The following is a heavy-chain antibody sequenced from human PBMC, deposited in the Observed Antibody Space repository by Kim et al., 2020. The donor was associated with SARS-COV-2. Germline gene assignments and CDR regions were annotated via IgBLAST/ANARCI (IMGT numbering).Heavy chain of an antibody. J-gene: IGHJ6*02. V-gene: IGHV1-69*13. Sequence: SVKVSCKASGGTFSSYAISWVRQAPGQGLEWMGGIIPIFGTANYAQKFQGRVTITADESTSTAYMELSSLRSEDTAVYYCARPRRGLRRDGYNLDHYYYGMDVWGQGTTVTVSS. CDR3: ARPRRGLRRDGYNLDHYYYGMDV. CDR1: GGTFSSYA. CDR2: IIPIFGTA. D-gene: IGHD5-12*01.